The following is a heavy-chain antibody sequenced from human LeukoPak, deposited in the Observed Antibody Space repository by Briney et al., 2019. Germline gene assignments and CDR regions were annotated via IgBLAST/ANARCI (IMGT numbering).Heavy chain of an antibody. CDR2: IYYSGST. D-gene: IGHD6-13*01. V-gene: IGHV4-39*01. J-gene: IGHJ3*02. CDR1: GGSISSSTYS. CDR3: ARHGSSWYDAFDI. Sequence: SETLSLTCTVSGGSISSSTYSWDWIRQPPGKGLEWIGSIYYSGSTYYNPSLKSRVTISVDTSKNQFSLKLSSVTAADTAVYYCARHGSSWYDAFDIWGQGTMVTVSS.